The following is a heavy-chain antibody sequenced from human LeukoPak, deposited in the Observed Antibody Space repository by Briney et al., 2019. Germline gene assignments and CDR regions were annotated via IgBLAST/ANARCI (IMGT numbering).Heavy chain of an antibody. CDR2: IYPGGSDT. V-gene: IGHV5-51*01. CDR1: GYSFTSYW. D-gene: IGHD6-25*01. J-gene: IGHJ3*02. CDR3: ATQDASRGAARDDAFDI. Sequence: GESLKISCKGSGYSFTSYWIGWVRQLPGKGLEWMGIIYPGGSDTRYSPSFQGQVTISADKSISTAYLQWSSLKASDTAMYYCATQDASRGAARDDAFDIWGQGTMVTVSS.